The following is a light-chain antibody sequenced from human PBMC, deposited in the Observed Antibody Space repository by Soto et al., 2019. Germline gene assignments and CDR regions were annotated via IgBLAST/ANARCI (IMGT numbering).Light chain of an antibody. V-gene: IGLV2-14*01. J-gene: IGLJ1*01. CDR2: DVS. Sequence: QSVLTQPASVSASPGQSIAISCTGTSSDVGGYNYVSWYQQHPGKAPKLMIYDVSNRPSGGSNRFSGSKSGNTASLTISGLQAEDEADYYCSSYTSSTTYVFGTGTKVTVL. CDR1: SSDVGGYNY. CDR3: SSYTSSTTYV.